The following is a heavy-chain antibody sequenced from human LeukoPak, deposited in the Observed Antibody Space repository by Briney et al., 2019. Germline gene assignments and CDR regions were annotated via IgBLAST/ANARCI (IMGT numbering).Heavy chain of an antibody. D-gene: IGHD6-19*01. J-gene: IGHJ6*02. CDR2: IYYSGST. CDR3: ARHSVAGTNYYYYGMDV. V-gene: IGHV4-59*08. Sequence: SETLSLTCTVSGGSISSYYWSWIRQPPGKGLEWIGYIYYSGSTNYNPSLKSRVTISVDTSKNQFSLKLSSVTAADTAVYYCARHSVAGTNYYYYGMDVWGQGTTVTASS. CDR1: GGSISSYY.